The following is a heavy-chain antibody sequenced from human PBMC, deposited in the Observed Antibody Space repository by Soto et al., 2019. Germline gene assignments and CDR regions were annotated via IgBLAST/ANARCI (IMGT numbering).Heavy chain of an antibody. J-gene: IGHJ5*01. CDR2: IYYSGST. CDR3: ARGQWELPDDS. Sequence: QVQLQESGPGLVKPSQTLSLTCTVSGGSISSGGYYWSWIRQHPGKGLEWIGYIYYSGSTYYNPSLKSRVTKSVDPSKNQFSLKLSSVTAAATAVYSCARGQWELPDDSWGQGTLVTVSS. V-gene: IGHV4-31*03. CDR1: GGSISSGGYY. D-gene: IGHD1-26*01.